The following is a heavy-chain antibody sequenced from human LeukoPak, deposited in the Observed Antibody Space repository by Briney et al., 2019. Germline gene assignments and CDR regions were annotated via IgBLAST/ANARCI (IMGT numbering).Heavy chain of an antibody. CDR3: ARDAFSYYYYYMDV. J-gene: IGHJ6*03. Sequence: TGGSLRLSCTVSGFTVSSNSMSWVRQAPGKGLEWVANIKQDGSEKHYVDSVKGRFTISRDNAKNSLYLQMNSLRAEDTAVYYCARDAFSYYYYYMDVWGKGTTVTVSS. CDR1: GFTVSSNS. CDR2: IKQDGSEK. V-gene: IGHV3-7*01.